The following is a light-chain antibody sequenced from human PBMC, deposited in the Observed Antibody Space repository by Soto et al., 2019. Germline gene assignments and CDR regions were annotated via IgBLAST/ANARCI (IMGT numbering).Light chain of an antibody. Sequence: DIQMTQSPSSLSASVGDRVTITCRASQSISSYLNWYQQKPGKAPKLLIYAASSLQSGVPSRFSGSGSGTDFTLTISSLRPEDFATYYCQQSYSTPPDTFGQGTKVDIK. CDR2: AAS. J-gene: IGKJ2*01. CDR3: QQSYSTPPDT. V-gene: IGKV1-39*01. CDR1: QSISSY.